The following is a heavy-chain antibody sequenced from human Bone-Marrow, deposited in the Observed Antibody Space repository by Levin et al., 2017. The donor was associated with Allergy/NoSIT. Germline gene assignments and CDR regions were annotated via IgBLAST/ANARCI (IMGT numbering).Heavy chain of an antibody. CDR3: VNDGIYGSERDRQRDY. Sequence: GGSLRLSCSASGFTFSSYAMHWVRQAPGKGLEYVSDISSNGGSTYYADSVKGRFTISRDNSKNTLYLQMSSLRAEDTAVYYCVNDGIYGSERDRQRDYCGEVTLVTVSS. CDR1: GFTFSSYA. V-gene: IGHV3-64D*06. CDR2: ISSNGGST. D-gene: IGHD3-10*01. J-gene: IGHJ4*02.